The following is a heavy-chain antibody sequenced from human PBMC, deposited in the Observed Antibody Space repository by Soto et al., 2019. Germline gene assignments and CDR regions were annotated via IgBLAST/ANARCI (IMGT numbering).Heavy chain of an antibody. J-gene: IGHJ6*03. CDR2: MNPNSGNT. V-gene: IGHV1-8*01. CDR1: GYTFTSCD. Sequence: GASASVSCMASGYTFTSCDINWVRQANGLGLEWMGWMNPNSGNTGYAQKFQGRVTMTRNTSISTAYMELSSLRSEDTAVYYCARGPGSWYYYYMDVWGKGTTVTVSS. CDR3: ARGPGSWYYYYMDV. D-gene: IGHD6-13*01.